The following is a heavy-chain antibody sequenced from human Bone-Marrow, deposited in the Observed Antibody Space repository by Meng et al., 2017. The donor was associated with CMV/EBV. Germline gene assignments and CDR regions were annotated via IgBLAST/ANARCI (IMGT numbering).Heavy chain of an antibody. CDR2: IRYDGSNK. CDR3: ARDLRPYYYGSGSYSS. Sequence: GESLKISCAASGFTFSSYGMHWVRQAPGKGLEWVAFIRYDGSNKYYADSVKGRFTISRDNSKNTLYLQMNSLRAEDTAVYYCARDLRPYYYGSGSYSSWGQGTLVTVSS. J-gene: IGHJ4*02. CDR1: GFTFSSYG. V-gene: IGHV3-30*02. D-gene: IGHD3-10*01.